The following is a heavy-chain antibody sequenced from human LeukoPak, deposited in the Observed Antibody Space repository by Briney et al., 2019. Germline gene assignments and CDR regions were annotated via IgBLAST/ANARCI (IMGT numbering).Heavy chain of an antibody. CDR2: IYTSGST. CDR3: ARDRGYGSGSYYYDY. CDR1: GGSISSYY. D-gene: IGHD3-10*01. V-gene: IGHV4-4*07. Sequence: SETLSLTCTVSGGSISSYYWSWIRQPAGKGLEWIGRIYTSGSTYYNPSLKSRVTISIDTSKNQFSLKLSSVTAADTAVYYCARDRGYGSGSYYYDYWGQGTLVTVSS. J-gene: IGHJ4*02.